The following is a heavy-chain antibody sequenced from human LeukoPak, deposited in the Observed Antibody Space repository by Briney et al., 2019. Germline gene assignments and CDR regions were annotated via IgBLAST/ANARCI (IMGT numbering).Heavy chain of an antibody. D-gene: IGHD2-2*01. CDR1: GYSFTRST. CDR3: ASQLLFGSIDY. V-gene: IGHV1-3*01. J-gene: IGHJ4*02. Sequence: ASVKVSCKASGYSFTRSTMHWVRQAPGQRLEWMGWITGNGNTKYSQQFHGRVTITWDISASTAYMALSSLRSEDTAVYYCASQLLFGSIDYWGQGALVTVSS. CDR2: ITGNGNT.